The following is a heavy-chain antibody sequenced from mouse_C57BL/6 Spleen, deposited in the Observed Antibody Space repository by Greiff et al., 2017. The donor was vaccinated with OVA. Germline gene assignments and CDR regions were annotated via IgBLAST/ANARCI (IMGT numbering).Heavy chain of an antibody. CDR3: ARAGVTTVVGDGYFDV. Sequence: QVQLQQPGAELAKPGASVKMSCKASGYTFTSYWITWVKQRPGQGLEWIGDIYPGSGSTKYNEKFKGKATLTVDTSSSTAYMQPSSLTSEDSAVYYGARAGVTTVVGDGYFDVWGKGTTVTVSS. V-gene: IGHV1-55*01. J-gene: IGHJ1*03. CDR1: GYTFTSYW. CDR2: IYPGSGST. D-gene: IGHD1-1*01.